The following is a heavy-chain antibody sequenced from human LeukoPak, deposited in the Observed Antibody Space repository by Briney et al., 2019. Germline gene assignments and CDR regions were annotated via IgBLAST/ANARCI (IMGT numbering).Heavy chain of an antibody. V-gene: IGHV3-30-3*01. CDR1: GFTFSNYT. Sequence: SGGSLRLSCAASGFTFSNYTMHWVRQAPGKGLEWVAVISYDGSNKYYADSVKGRFTISRDNSKNTLYLQMNSLRAEDTAVYYCAREGGSYPALYYFDYWGQGTLVTVSS. CDR2: ISYDGSNK. CDR3: AREGGSYPALYYFDY. J-gene: IGHJ4*02. D-gene: IGHD1-26*01.